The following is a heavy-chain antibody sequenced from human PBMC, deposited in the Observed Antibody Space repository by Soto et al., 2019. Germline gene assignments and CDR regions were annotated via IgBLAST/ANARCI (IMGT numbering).Heavy chain of an antibody. CDR1: GYTFTSNS. V-gene: IGHV1-18*04. D-gene: IGHD2-2*01. CDR2: INVYNGNT. Sequence: QVQLVQSGAEVKKPGASVKVSCKASGYTFTSNSIGWVRQAPGQGLEWMGWINVYNGNTKYAQQLQGRVTLTTDTSTSTADMDLRSLRSDDTAVYYCARISSASSGLLPDYWGQGTLVTVSS. CDR3: ARISSASSGLLPDY. J-gene: IGHJ4*02.